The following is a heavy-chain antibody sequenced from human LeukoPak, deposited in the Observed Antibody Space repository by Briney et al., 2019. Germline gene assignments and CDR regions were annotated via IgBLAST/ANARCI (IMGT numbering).Heavy chain of an antibody. CDR2: ISTSSSTI. D-gene: IGHD6-19*01. CDR3: ARDSLAGWDAFDI. CDR1: GFTFSSYG. J-gene: IGHJ3*02. V-gene: IGHV3-48*02. Sequence: SGGSLRLSCAASGFTFSSYGMNWVRQAPGKGLEWVSYISTSSSTIYYADSVKGRFTISRDNAKNSLYLQMNSLRDEDTAVYYWARDSLAGWDAFDIWGQGTMVNVSS.